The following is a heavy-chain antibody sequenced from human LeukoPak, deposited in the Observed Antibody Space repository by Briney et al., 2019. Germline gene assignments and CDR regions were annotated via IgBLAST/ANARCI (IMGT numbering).Heavy chain of an antibody. V-gene: IGHV5-51*01. CDR3: ARQGPDSYGSFDY. J-gene: IGHJ4*02. Sequence: GESLKISCKGSGYSFTNCWIGWVRQMPGKGLEWMGIIYPGDSDTRYSPSFQGQVTIAADKSISTAYLQWSSLKASDTAMYYCARQGPDSYGSFDYWGQGTLVTVSS. D-gene: IGHD5-18*01. CDR1: GYSFTNCW. CDR2: IYPGDSDT.